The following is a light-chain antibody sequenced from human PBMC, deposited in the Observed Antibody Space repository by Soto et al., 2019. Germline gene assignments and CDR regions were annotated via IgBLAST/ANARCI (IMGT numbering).Light chain of an antibody. V-gene: IGKV1-5*03. CDR2: KAS. CDR3: QQYNTFSSP. CDR1: QSISNW. Sequence: DIQMTQSPSTLSASVGDRVTITCRASQSISNWLAWYQQKPGKAPKLLIYKASSLESGVPSRFSGSGSGTEFTLTITSLQPDDFATYYCQQYNTFSSPFGQGTKVDIK. J-gene: IGKJ1*01.